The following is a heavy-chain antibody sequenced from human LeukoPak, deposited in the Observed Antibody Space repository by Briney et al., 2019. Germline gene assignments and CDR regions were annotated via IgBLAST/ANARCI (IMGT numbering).Heavy chain of an antibody. CDR1: GYSINSGFY. J-gene: IGHJ4*02. CDR3: ARMSYYGSGDG. CDR2: IYHSGST. D-gene: IGHD3-10*01. Sequence: SETLSLTCTVSGYSINSGFYWGWIRQPPGKGLEWIGSIYHSGSTHYKSSLKSRVTISVDTSKNQLSLKLTSVTAADTAVYYCARMSYYGSGDGWGQGTLVTVSS. V-gene: IGHV4-38-2*02.